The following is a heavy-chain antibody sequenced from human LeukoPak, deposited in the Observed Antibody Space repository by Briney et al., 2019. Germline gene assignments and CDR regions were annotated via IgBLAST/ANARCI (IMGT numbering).Heavy chain of an antibody. CDR2: IKQDGSEK. J-gene: IGHJ5*02. D-gene: IGHD6-13*01. CDR1: GFTFSSYW. Sequence: GGSLRLSCAASGFTFSSYWMSWVRQAPGKGLEWVANIKQDGSEKYYVDSVKGRFTISRDNSKNTLYLQMNSLRAEDTAVYYCARDGIAAADSMSNWFDPWGQGTLVTVSS. CDR3: ARDGIAAADSMSNWFDP. V-gene: IGHV3-7*01.